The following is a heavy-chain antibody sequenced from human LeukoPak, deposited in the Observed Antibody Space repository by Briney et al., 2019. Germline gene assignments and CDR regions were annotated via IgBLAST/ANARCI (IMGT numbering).Heavy chain of an antibody. J-gene: IGHJ4*02. CDR1: GGSISSSSFY. V-gene: IGHV4-39*02. D-gene: IGHD3-16*01. CDR2: VYYSGSI. CDR3: FEQLPYYSIWGDFHYLFGY. Sequence: SETLSLTCTVSGGSISSSSFYWGWIRQTPGKGLEWIGSVYYSGSIYYNPSLESRVTLSADTSKNRFSLRLSSVTAADTAVYYLFEQLPYYSIWGDFHYLFGYLGQGTL.